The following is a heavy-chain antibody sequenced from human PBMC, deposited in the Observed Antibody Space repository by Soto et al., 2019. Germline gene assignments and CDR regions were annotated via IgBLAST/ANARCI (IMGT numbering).Heavy chain of an antibody. V-gene: IGHV1-18*01. J-gene: IGHJ6*02. CDR2: ISTYTGNT. D-gene: IGHD3-10*01. CDR1: GYTFTNYD. CDR3: ARGYYYGSGRPTPGGMDV. Sequence: QVHLVQSGAEVKKPGASVKVSCKASGYTFTNYDINWVRQAPGQGLEWMGWISTYTGNTNYAQKLKGRVTMTTDTSTSTAYMELRSLRSDDTAVYYCARGYYYGSGRPTPGGMDVWGQWTTVTVSS.